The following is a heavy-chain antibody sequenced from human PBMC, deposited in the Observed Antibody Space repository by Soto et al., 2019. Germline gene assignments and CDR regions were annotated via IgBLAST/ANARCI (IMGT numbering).Heavy chain of an antibody. Sequence: RLSCAASGFIFRNSPMTWVRPAPGRGLEWASTIIGSGGSTYSADSVKGRFTISRDNSKSTLSLQMNSLTAEDTAVYYCAKELSYYVSGSLHWGPGTLVTVSS. CDR2: IIGSGGST. J-gene: IGHJ4*02. D-gene: IGHD3-10*01. CDR3: AKELSYYVSGSLH. V-gene: IGHV3-23*01. CDR1: GFIFRNSP.